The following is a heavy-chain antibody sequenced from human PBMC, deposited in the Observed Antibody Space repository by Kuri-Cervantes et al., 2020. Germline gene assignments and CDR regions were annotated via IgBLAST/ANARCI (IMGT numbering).Heavy chain of an antibody. V-gene: IGHV4-4*07. Sequence: GSLRLSCTVSGGSINSYYWSWIRQPAGKGLEWIGRIYTSGSTNYNPSLKSRVTMSVDTSKNQFSLKLSSVTAADTAVYYCARSKLRFPFDPWGQGTLVTVSS. CDR3: ARSKLRFPFDP. D-gene: IGHD3-16*01. J-gene: IGHJ5*02. CDR2: IYTSGST. CDR1: GGSINSYY.